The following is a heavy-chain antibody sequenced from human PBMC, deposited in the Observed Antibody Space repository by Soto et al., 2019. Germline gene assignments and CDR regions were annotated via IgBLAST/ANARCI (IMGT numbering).Heavy chain of an antibody. V-gene: IGHV3-21*04. CDR2: ISSSSSYI. D-gene: IGHD1-26*01. CDR1: GFTFSSYS. CDR3: AKDKACELLGGMDV. J-gene: IGHJ6*02. Sequence: EVQLVESGGGLVKPGGSLRLSCAASGFTFSSYSMNWVRQAPGKGPEWVSSISSSSSYIYYADSVKGRFTISRDNAKNSLYLQMNSLRAEDTALYYCAKDKACELLGGMDVWGQGTTVTVSS.